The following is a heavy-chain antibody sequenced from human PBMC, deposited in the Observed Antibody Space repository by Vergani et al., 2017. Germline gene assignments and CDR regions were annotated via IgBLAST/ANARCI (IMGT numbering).Heavy chain of an antibody. CDR1: GFTFSGSA. CDR3: TRAAGYYGSGSYSYYYYGMDV. J-gene: IGHJ6*02. CDR2: IRSKANSYAT. V-gene: IGHV3-73*02. D-gene: IGHD3-10*01. Sequence: EVQLVESGGGLVQPGGSLKLSCAASGFTFSGSAMHWVRQASGKGLEWVGRIRSKANSYATAYAASVKGRFNISRDDSKNTAYLQMNSLKTEDTAVYYCTRAAGYYGSGSYSYYYYGMDVWGQGTTVTVSS.